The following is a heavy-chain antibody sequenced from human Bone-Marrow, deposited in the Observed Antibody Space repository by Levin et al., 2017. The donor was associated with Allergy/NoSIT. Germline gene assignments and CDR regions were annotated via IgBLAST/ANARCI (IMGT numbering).Heavy chain of an antibody. Sequence: ASVKVSCKASGGTFSSYAISWVRQAPGQGLEWMGGIIPIFGTANYAQKFQGRVTITADESTSTAYMELSSLRSEDTAVYYCARDYGAAAGTGYYYYGMDVWGQGTTVTVSS. J-gene: IGHJ6*02. CDR3: ARDYGAAAGTGYYYYGMDV. CDR1: GGTFSSYA. V-gene: IGHV1-69*13. D-gene: IGHD6-13*01. CDR2: IIPIFGTA.